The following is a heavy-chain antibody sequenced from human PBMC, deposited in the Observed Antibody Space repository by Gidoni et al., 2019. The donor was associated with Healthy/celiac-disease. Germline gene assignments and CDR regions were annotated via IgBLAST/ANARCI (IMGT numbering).Heavy chain of an antibody. D-gene: IGHD3-22*01. CDR2: IYTSGST. CDR1: GCSIRIGRYY. J-gene: IGHJ2*01. CDR3: ARGGDSSGYYADWDFDL. Sequence: QVQLQESCPGLVKPSQTLSLTCTVSGCSIRIGRYYWSWIRQTAGQRLEWIGRIYTSGSTNYNPSLKSRVTISVDTAKNQFALKLSSVTAADTAVYDCARGGDSSGYYADWDFDLWGRGTRVTVSS. V-gene: IGHV4-61*02.